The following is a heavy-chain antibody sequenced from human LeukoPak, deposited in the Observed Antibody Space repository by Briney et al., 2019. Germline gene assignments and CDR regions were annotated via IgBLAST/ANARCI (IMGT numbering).Heavy chain of an antibody. CDR1: GLTFSSYS. CDR2: ISSSSSYM. CDR3: TRGRTAMITAGVDY. Sequence: GGSLRLSCAAAGLTFSSYSMNWVRQAPGKGLEWVSSISSSSSYMYYADSVKGRFTISRDNAKNSLHLQMNSLRAEDTAVDFCTRGRTAMITAGVDYWGQGTLVTVSS. D-gene: IGHD5-18*01. V-gene: IGHV3-21*01. J-gene: IGHJ4*02.